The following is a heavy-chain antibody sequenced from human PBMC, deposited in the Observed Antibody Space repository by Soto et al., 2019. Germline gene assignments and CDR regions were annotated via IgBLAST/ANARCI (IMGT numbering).Heavy chain of an antibody. V-gene: IGHV3-11*01. CDR1: GFTFSDYY. Sequence: GGSLRLSCAASGFTFSDYYMSWIRQAPGKGLEWVSYISSSGSTIYYADSVKGRVSISRDNAKNSLDLQMNSLRAEDTAVYYCAGVQNYYGSVVRFDPWGQGTLVTVSS. CDR3: AGVQNYYGSVVRFDP. CDR2: ISSSGSTI. J-gene: IGHJ5*02. D-gene: IGHD3-10*01.